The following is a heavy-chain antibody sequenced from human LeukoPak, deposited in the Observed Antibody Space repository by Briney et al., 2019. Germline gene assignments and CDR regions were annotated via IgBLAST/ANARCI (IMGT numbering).Heavy chain of an antibody. J-gene: IGHJ4*02. D-gene: IGHD2-21*02. CDR3: ARGWGGDCYHVH. Sequence: ASVKVSCKASGYTSTSYAMHWVRQAPGQRLGWMGWIYGGNGNTKYSQKFQGRVSITRDTSASTVYMELSSLGSEDTAVYYCARGWGGDCYHVHWGQGTLVTVSS. CDR1: GYTSTSYA. CDR2: IYGGNGNT. V-gene: IGHV1-3*01.